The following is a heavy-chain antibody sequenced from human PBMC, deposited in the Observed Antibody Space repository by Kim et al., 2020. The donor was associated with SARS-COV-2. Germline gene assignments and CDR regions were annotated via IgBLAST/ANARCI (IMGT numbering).Heavy chain of an antibody. V-gene: IGHV3-30*07. J-gene: IGHJ4*02. D-gene: IGHD3-16*02. Sequence: GRFTISRDNSKNTLYLQMNSLRAEDTAVYYCARGSYDYVWGSYRYTPFDYWGQGTLVTVSS. CDR3: ARGSYDYVWGSYRYTPFDY.